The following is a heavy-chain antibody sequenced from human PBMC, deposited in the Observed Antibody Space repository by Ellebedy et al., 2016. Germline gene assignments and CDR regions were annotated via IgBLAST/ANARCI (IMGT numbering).Heavy chain of an antibody. J-gene: IGHJ6*03. Sequence: GESLKISXAASGFTFRNYWMYWVRQDPGKGLVWISRIDNDGSSTNYADSVKGRFTISRDNAKNTLYLQMNSLRVEDTAVYYCAKPPEVGVDYYYYMDGWGKGTTVTVSS. CDR2: IDNDGSST. V-gene: IGHV3-74*01. D-gene: IGHD3-3*01. CDR3: AKPPEVGVDYYYYMDG. CDR1: GFTFRNYW.